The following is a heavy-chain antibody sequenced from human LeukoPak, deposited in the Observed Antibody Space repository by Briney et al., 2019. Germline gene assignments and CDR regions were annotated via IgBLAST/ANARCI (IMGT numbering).Heavy chain of an antibody. CDR2: ISVSGAYT. J-gene: IGHJ6*03. Sequence: GGSLRLSCAASGFSFTSYAMSWVRQAPGKGLEWVSIISVSGAYTYYADSVKGRFTISRDNSKNTLYLQMNSLRAEDTAVYYCAKLGSSSWYVRGYYYYMDVWGKGTTVTVSS. CDR1: GFSFTSYA. V-gene: IGHV3-23*01. CDR3: AKLGSSSWYVRGYYYYMDV. D-gene: IGHD6-13*01.